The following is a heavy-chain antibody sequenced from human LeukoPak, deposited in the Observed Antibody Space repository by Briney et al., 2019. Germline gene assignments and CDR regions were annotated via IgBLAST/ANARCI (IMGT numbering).Heavy chain of an antibody. CDR3: ARGDPNYDILTGYSDN. Sequence: ASVKVSCKASGYTFTSYYMHRVRQAPGRGLEWMGIINPSGGSTSYAQKFQGRVTMTRDTSTSTVYMELSSLRSEDTAVYYCARGDPNYDILTGYSDNWGQGTLVTVSS. D-gene: IGHD3-9*01. CDR2: INPSGGST. J-gene: IGHJ4*02. CDR1: GYTFTSYY. V-gene: IGHV1-46*01.